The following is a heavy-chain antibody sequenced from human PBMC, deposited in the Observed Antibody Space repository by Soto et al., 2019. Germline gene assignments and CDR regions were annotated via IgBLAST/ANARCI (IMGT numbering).Heavy chain of an antibody. CDR3: ATASGLPYSSKWLIDY. J-gene: IGHJ4*02. CDR1: GFTFKNSW. CDR2: IKSRADGATV. Sequence: GGSLRLSCAASGFTFKNSWMSWVRQAPGKGLEWVGRIKSRADGATVDYGAPVNGRFTISRDDSKNTLYLQMDNLKTEDTAVYYCATASGLPYSSKWLIDYCGQGALVTVSS. V-gene: IGHV3-15*01. D-gene: IGHD6-13*01.